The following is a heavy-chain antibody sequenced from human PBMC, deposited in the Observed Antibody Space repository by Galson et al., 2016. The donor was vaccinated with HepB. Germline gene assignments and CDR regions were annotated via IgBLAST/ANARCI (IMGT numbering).Heavy chain of an antibody. V-gene: IGHV3-11*01. J-gene: IGHJ4*02. D-gene: IGHD3-22*01. Sequence: SLRLSCAASGFTFSDYYMSWIRQAPGKGLEWVSYISNTGSFIYYADSVKGRFTISRDSAKNSLYLQMNSLRAEDSAMYYCARDHYDTKGYFDYWGQGTLVTVSS. CDR2: ISNTGSFI. CDR3: ARDHYDTKGYFDY. CDR1: GFTFSDYY.